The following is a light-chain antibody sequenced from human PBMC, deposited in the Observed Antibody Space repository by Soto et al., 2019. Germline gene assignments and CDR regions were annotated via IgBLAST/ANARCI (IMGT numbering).Light chain of an antibody. CDR3: QQYNNWPLT. J-gene: IGKJ5*01. CDR2: GAS. Sequence: DIVMTQSPATLSVSPGERATLSCRASQSISSNLAWYQHKPGQAPRLLIDGASTRATGISARFSGSGSGTEFTLTISSLQSEDLAVYYCQQYNNWPLTFGQGTLLEIK. CDR1: QSISSN. V-gene: IGKV3-15*01.